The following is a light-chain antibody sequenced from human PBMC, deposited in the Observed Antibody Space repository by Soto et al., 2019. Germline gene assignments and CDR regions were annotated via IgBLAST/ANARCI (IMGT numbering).Light chain of an antibody. Sequence: DIQLTQSPSTLSASVGDRVTLTCRASQSLNTRLAWYQQRPGKAPKLLIYDASTLESGVPSRFSGGGSGTDFTLTISSLQPEDFATYYCQQSYSTPITFGQGTRLENK. V-gene: IGKV1-39*01. CDR3: QQSYSTPIT. CDR2: DAS. CDR1: QSLNTR. J-gene: IGKJ5*01.